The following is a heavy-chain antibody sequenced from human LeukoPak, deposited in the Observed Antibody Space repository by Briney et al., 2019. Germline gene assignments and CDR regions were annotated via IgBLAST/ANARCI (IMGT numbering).Heavy chain of an antibody. V-gene: IGHV1-2*02. J-gene: IGHJ4*02. D-gene: IGHD2-15*01. CDR1: GYTFTGYY. Sequence: ASVKVSCKASGYTFTGYYMHWVRQAPGQGLEWMGWINPNSGGTNYAQKFQGRVTMTRDTSISTAYMELSRLGSDDTAVYYCARASSGYCSGGSCYSDYWGQGTLVTVSS. CDR2: INPNSGGT. CDR3: ARASSGYCSGGSCYSDY.